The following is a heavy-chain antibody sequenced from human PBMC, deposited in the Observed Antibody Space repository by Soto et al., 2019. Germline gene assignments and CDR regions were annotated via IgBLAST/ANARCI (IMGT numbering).Heavy chain of an antibody. CDR3: ARGAHDSAYSPCNV. CDR2: ISSDGSEK. Sequence: QVQLVESGGGVVAPGRSLRLSCAAAGYTFTSYAMHWVRQAPGKGLEWVAVISSDGSEKFYADSVKGRFSISRDNSKSMVDLQMNSLRTEDTAVYSCARGAHDSAYSPCNVWGQGSLVTVST. CDR1: GYTFTSYA. J-gene: IGHJ4*02. D-gene: IGHD3-16*01. V-gene: IGHV3-30-3*01.